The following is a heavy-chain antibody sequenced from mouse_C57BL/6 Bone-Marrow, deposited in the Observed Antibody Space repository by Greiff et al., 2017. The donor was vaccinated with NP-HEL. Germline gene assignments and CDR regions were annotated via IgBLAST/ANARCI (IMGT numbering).Heavy chain of an antibody. Sequence: VQLKESGTVLARPGASVKMSCKPSGYTFTSYWMHWVKQRPGQGLEWIGAIYPGNSDTSYNQKFKGKAKLTAVTSASTAYMELSSLTNEDSAVYYCTNYYGSSYVYAMDYWGQGTSVTVSS. J-gene: IGHJ4*01. CDR3: TNYYGSSYVYAMDY. V-gene: IGHV1-5*01. D-gene: IGHD1-1*01. CDR1: GYTFTSYW. CDR2: IYPGNSDT.